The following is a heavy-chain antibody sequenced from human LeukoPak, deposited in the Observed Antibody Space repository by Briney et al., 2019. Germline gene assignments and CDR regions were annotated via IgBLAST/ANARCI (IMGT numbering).Heavy chain of an antibody. CDR3: ARQTVGYNISARFVP. Sequence: PSETLSLTCTVSGGSISTYYWSWIRQPPGKGLEWIGYIYYSGSTNYNPSLKNRVTISVDTSKNQFSLKLSSVTAADTAVYYCARQTVGYNISARFVPGGQGTRVTVSS. CDR2: IYYSGST. J-gene: IGHJ5*02. V-gene: IGHV4-59*08. D-gene: IGHD2-15*01. CDR1: GGSISTYY.